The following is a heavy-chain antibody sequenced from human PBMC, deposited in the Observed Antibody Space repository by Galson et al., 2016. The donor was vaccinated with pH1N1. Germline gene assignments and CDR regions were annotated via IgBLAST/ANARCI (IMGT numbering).Heavy chain of an antibody. CDR1: GFTFNSYK. CDR2: ISSKSSYT. Sequence: SLRLSCAASGFTFNSYKMHWVRQAPGKGLEWVSSISSKSSYTHYAGSLKGRVTISRDNADNSLYLQINSLRAEDTAIYYCARDGARVGAHDALDIWGQGTMVTVSS. J-gene: IGHJ3*02. CDR3: ARDGARVGAHDALDI. D-gene: IGHD3-16*01. V-gene: IGHV3-21*06.